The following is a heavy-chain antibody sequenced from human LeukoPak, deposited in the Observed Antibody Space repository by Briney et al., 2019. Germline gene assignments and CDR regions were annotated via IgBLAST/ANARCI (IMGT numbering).Heavy chain of an antibody. J-gene: IGHJ3*02. V-gene: IGHV3-33*01. D-gene: IGHD5-24*01. CDR1: GFTFSSYG. CDR3: ARAGRWLQYTVDAFDI. CDR2: IWYDGSNK. Sequence: GGSLRLSCAASGFTFSSYGMHWVRQAPGKGLEWVAVIWYDGSNKYYADSVKGRFTISRDNSKNTLYLQMNSLRAEDTAVYYCARAGRWLQYTVDAFDIWGQGTMVTVSS.